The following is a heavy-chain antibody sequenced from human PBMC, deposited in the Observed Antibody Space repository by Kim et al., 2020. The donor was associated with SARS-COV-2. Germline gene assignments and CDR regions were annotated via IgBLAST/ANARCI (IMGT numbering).Heavy chain of an antibody. CDR3: ARASLWFGEGGVY. CDR2: INAGNGNA. J-gene: IGHJ4*02. CDR1: GYTFTSYA. V-gene: IGHV1-3*01. D-gene: IGHD3-10*01. Sequence: ASVKVSCKASGYTFTSYAMHWVRQAPGQRLEWMGWINAGNGNAKYSQKFQGRVTITRDTSASTAYMELSSLRSEDTAVYYCARASLWFGEGGVYWGQGTLVTVSS.